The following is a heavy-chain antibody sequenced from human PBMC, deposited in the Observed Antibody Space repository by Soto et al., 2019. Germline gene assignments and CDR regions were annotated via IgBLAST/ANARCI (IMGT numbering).Heavy chain of an antibody. V-gene: IGHV4-59*01. J-gene: IGHJ4*02. CDR1: GDSISRYY. CDR3: VRGPPGWWLAY. CDR2: IYETGES. D-gene: IGHD2-21*01. Sequence: QVQLQESGPGLVKPSETLSLTCSVSGDSISRYYWGWIRKPPGKGLEWLGYIYETGESNYSPSLKSRVTMSVDTSTKLFSLKLTSVTAADTAVYYCVRGPPGWWLAYWGQGTLVTVSS.